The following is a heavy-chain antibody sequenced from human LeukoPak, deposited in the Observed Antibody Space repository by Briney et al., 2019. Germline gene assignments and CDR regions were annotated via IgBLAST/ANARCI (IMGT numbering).Heavy chain of an antibody. CDR3: ASMREPEASFDY. CDR1: GYTFTSYD. D-gene: IGHD6-25*01. Sequence: ASVKVSCKASGYTFTSYDINWVRQATGQGLEWMGWMNPNNGDTGYAQKFQGRVTMTRNTSISTAYMELSSLRSEDTAVYYCASMREPEASFDYWGQGPLVTVSS. V-gene: IGHV1-8*01. CDR2: MNPNNGDT. J-gene: IGHJ4*02.